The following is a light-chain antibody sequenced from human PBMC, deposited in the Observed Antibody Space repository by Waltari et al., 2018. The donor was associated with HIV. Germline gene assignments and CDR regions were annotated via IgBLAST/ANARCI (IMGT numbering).Light chain of an antibody. Sequence: QSVLTQPPSASGTPGQRVTISCSGSNSNIGRNTVNWYRQIPGTAPRLLIYSNVQRPSGVPDRFSGSRSGTSASLAISGLQSEDEADYYCAAWDHSPEGLVFGGGTKLTVL. CDR3: AAWDHSPEGLV. CDR1: NSNIGRNT. V-gene: IGLV1-44*01. J-gene: IGLJ2*01. CDR2: SNV.